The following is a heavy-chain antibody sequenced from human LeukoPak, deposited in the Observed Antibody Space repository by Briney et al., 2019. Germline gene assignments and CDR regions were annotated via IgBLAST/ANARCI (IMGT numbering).Heavy chain of an antibody. Sequence: SETLSLTCTVSGGSISSYYWSWIRQPPGKGLEWIGYIYYSGSTNYNPSLKSRVTISVDTSKNQFSLKLSSVTAADTAVYYCARGPRHRHYYDSSGSFDYWGQGTLVTVSS. CDR2: IYYSGST. V-gene: IGHV4-59*01. CDR3: ARGPRHRHYYDSSGSFDY. J-gene: IGHJ4*02. CDR1: GGSISSYY. D-gene: IGHD3-22*01.